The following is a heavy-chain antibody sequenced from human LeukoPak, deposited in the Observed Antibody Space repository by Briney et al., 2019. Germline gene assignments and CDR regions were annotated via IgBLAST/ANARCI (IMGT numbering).Heavy chain of an antibody. CDR1: GFTFSSYS. CDR2: ISSSSSYI. D-gene: IGHD2-2*01. J-gene: IGHJ5*02. Sequence: GGSLRLSCAASGFTFSSYSMNWVRQAPGKGLEWVSSISSSSSYIYYADSVKGRFTISRDNAKNSLYLQMNSLRAEDTAVYYCARDSGPAAMDDWFDPWGQGTLVTVSS. CDR3: ARDSGPAAMDDWFDP. V-gene: IGHV3-21*04.